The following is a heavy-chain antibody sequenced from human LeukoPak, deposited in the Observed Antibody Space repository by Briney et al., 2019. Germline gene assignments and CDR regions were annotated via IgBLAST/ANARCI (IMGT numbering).Heavy chain of an antibody. Sequence: SETLSLTCTVPGGSISSGDYYWSWIRQPPGKGLEWIGYIYYSGSTYYNPSLKSRVTISVDTSKNQFSLKLSSVTAADTAVYYCARNVITFGGVIANAEYFQHWGQGTLVTVSS. V-gene: IGHV4-30-4*08. CDR1: GGSISSGDYY. CDR2: IYYSGST. CDR3: ARNVITFGGVIANAEYFQH. J-gene: IGHJ1*01. D-gene: IGHD3-16*02.